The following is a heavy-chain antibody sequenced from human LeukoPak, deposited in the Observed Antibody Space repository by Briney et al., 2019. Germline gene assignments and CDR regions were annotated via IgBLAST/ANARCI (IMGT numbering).Heavy chain of an antibody. V-gene: IGHV3-53*01. CDR1: GFTVSSNY. Sequence: PGGSLRLSCAASGFTVSSNYMSWVRQAPGKGLEWVSVIYSGGNTYYADSVKGRFTISRDNSKNTLFLQMNSLRAEDTAVYYCARDSGHRTVDYWGQGTLVTVSS. J-gene: IGHJ4*02. D-gene: IGHD3-10*01. CDR3: ARDSGHRTVDY. CDR2: IYSGGNT.